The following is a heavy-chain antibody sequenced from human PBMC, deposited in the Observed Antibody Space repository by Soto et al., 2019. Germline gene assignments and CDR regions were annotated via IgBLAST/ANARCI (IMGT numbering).Heavy chain of an antibody. D-gene: IGHD6-6*01. Sequence: PSETLSLTCTVSGGSIRSYYWTWIRQPPGKGLEWVGYIYYSGTTNYNPSLKSRVTISVDTSKNQFSLRLSSVTAADTAVYYCARAPTALGQLVFSNGLDVWGQGTTVTVSS. V-gene: IGHV4-59*01. CDR2: IYYSGTT. CDR3: ARAPTALGQLVFSNGLDV. J-gene: IGHJ6*02. CDR1: GGSIRSYY.